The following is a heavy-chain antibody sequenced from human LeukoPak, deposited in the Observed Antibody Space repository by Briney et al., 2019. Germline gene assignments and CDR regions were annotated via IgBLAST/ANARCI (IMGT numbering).Heavy chain of an antibody. D-gene: IGHD3-22*01. CDR1: GYTFTGYY. J-gene: IGHJ4*02. V-gene: IGHV1-2*02. CDR2: INPNSGGT. CDR3: ARGSVYYYDSSGYYYFDY. Sequence: GASVKVSCKASGYTFTGYYMRWVRQAPGQGLEWMGWINPNSGGTNYAQKFQGRVTMTRDTSISTAYMELSRLRSDDTAVYYCARGSVYYYDSSGYYYFDYWGQGTLVTVSS.